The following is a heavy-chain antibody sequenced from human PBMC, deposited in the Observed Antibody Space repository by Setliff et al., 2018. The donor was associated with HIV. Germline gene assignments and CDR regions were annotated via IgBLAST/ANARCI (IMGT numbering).Heavy chain of an antibody. J-gene: IGHJ3*02. CDR1: GYSFTSYW. V-gene: IGHV5-51*01. CDR2: INPYDSDT. D-gene: IGHD6-13*01. Sequence: GESLKISCKGSGYSFTSYWIGWVRQMPGKGLEWMGIINPYDSDTRCSPSFQGQVTISADKSISTAYLQWSSLKASDTSMYYCARGSSSWNNDGFDIWGQGTMVTVSS. CDR3: ARGSSSWNNDGFDI.